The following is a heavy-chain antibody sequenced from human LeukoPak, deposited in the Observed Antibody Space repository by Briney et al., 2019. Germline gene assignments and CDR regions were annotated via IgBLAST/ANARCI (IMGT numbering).Heavy chain of an antibody. Sequence: GGSLRLSCAASGLSSTIYWMHWVRQVPGKGLVWVSRIKLDENTACYADFVKGRFTISRDNAENSLFLQMNSLGAEDTAVYYCAPFSAVTHYYFDYWGQGTLVTVSS. V-gene: IGHV3-74*01. CDR1: GLSSTIYW. CDR3: APFSAVTHYYFDY. CDR2: IKLDENTA. D-gene: IGHD6-13*01. J-gene: IGHJ4*02.